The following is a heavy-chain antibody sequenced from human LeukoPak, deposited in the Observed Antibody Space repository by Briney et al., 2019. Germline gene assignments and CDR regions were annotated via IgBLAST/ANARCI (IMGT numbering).Heavy chain of an antibody. J-gene: IGHJ4*02. Sequence: ASVKVSCKASGYTFTDYYMHWVRQAPGQGLEWMGWIEPNSGGTHYAQNFQGRLTISRDTSISTAYMELSRLSSDDTAMYYCARDENWGPDYWGQGTLVTVSS. CDR1: GYTFTDYY. V-gene: IGHV1-2*02. CDR2: IEPNSGGT. CDR3: ARDENWGPDY. D-gene: IGHD7-27*01.